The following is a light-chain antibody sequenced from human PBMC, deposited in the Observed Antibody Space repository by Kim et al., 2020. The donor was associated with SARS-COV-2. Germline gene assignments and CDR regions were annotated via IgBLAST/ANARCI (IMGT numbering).Light chain of an antibody. CDR1: SLRSYY. J-gene: IGLJ2*01. V-gene: IGLV3-19*01. CDR2: GKN. CDR3: NSRDTNDNVV. Sequence: VVLGQTVRITCQGDSLRSYYATWYQQKPGQAPILVIYGKNNRPSGIPDRFSGSSSGNTASLTITGTQAGDEADYYCNSRDTNDNVVFGGGTQLTVL.